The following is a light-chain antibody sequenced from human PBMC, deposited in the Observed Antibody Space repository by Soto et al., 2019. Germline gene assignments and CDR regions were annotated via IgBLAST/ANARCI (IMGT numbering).Light chain of an antibody. CDR1: SRDVCGDNY. CDR2: EVN. V-gene: IGLV2-8*01. J-gene: IGLJ1*01. CDR3: CSDAGXSNV. Sequence: QSALTQPPSASGSPVQSVAISCTGTSRDVCGDNYFSWYQQHQGKDPKLMIYEVNKRPSGVPDRFSGSKSGNTASLTVSGLQAEDEADYYCCSDAGXSNVVGPGIKVXV.